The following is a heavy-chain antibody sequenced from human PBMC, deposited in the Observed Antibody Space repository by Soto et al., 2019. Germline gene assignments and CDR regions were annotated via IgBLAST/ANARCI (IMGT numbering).Heavy chain of an antibody. CDR3: ARDERITIFGVVPEGVLYYFDY. V-gene: IGHV3-7*05. J-gene: IGHJ4*02. CDR1: GFSFSSYW. CDR2: IKQDGSEK. D-gene: IGHD3-3*01. Sequence: RLSCAASGFSFSSYWMSWVRQAPGKGLEWVANIKQDGSEKYYVDSVKGRFTISRDNAKNSLYLQMNSLRAEDTAVYYCARDERITIFGVVPEGVLYYFDYWGQGTLVTVSS.